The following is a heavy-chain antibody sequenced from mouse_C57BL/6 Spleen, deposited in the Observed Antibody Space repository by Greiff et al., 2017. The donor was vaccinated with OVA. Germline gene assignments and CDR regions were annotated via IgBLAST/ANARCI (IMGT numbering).Heavy chain of an antibody. D-gene: IGHD2-2*01. CDR1: GYTFTDYN. CDR2: INPNNGGT. J-gene: IGHJ3*01. Sequence: EVQLQQSGPELVKPGASVKLSCKASGYTFTDYNMHWVKQSPGKSLEWIGYINPNNGGTSYNQKFKGKATLTVNKSSSTAYMELRSLTSEDSAVYYCARGNGYDGFAYWGQGTLVTVSA. V-gene: IGHV1-22*01. CDR3: ARGNGYDGFAY.